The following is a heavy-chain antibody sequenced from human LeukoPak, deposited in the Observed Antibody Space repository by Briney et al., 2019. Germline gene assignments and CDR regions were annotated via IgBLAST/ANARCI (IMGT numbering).Heavy chain of an antibody. V-gene: IGHV3-48*04. CDR2: ISSSSSTI. J-gene: IGHJ6*03. CDR3: ARNWNYWAGPGREFGYYMDV. CDR1: GFTFSSYS. D-gene: IGHD1-7*01. Sequence: GGSLRLSCAASGFTFSSYSMNWVRQAPGKGLEWVSYISSSSSTIYYADSVKGRFTISRDNAKNSLYLQMNSLRAEDTAVYYCARNWNYWAGPGREFGYYMDVWGKGTTVTVSS.